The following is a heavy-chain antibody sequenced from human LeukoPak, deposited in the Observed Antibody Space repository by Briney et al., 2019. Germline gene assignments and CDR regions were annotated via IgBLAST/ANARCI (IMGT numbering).Heavy chain of an antibody. CDR3: ASTRAMDLLTDYYGMDV. V-gene: IGHV1-69*13. CDR1: GGTFISYA. CDR2: IIPIFGTA. J-gene: IGHJ6*02. Sequence: ASVKVSCKASGGTFISYAISWVRQAPGQGVEWMGGIIPIFGTANYAQKFQGRVTITADESTSTAYMKLSSLRSEDTAVYYCASTRAMDLLTDYYGMDVWGQGTTVTVSS. D-gene: IGHD5-18*01.